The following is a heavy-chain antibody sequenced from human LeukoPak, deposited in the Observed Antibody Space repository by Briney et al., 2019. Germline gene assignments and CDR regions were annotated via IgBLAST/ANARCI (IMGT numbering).Heavy chain of an antibody. V-gene: IGHV4-59*01. D-gene: IGHD3-22*01. Sequence: SETLSITCTVSGGSISTYYWSWIRQPPGKGLEWIGYIYYSGSTNYNPSLKSRVTISLDTSKNQFSLKLNSVTAADTAMYYCARSFSPNYYDLLDYWGQGTLVTVSS. J-gene: IGHJ4*02. CDR1: GGSISTYY. CDR3: ARSFSPNYYDLLDY. CDR2: IYYSGST.